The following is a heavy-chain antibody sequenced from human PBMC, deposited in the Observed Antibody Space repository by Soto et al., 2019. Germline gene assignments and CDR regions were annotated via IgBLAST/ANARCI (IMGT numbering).Heavy chain of an antibody. CDR2: IIPIFGTA. CDR1: GGTFSSYA. J-gene: IGHJ6*04. CDR3: AGAQCSGGSCYSGAYSEYYYYGMDV. Sequence: QVQLVQSGAEVKKPGSSVKVSCKASGGTFSSYAISWVRLAPGQGLEWMGGIIPIFGTANYAQKFQGRVTITADESTSTADMELSSLRSEHTAVYYCAGAQCSGGSCYSGAYSEYYYYGMDVWGKGTTVTVSS. V-gene: IGHV1-69*01. D-gene: IGHD2-15*01.